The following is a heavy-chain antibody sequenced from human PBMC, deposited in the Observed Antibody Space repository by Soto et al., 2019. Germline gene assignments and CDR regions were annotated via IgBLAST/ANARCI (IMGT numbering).Heavy chain of an antibody. CDR2: IERDDDDK. CDR3: ARSIRGPRKFNGMDV. D-gene: IGHD1-20*01. V-gene: IGHV2-70*13. CDR1: GFSITSPGMS. Sequence: SGPTLVNPTETLTLTRTFSGFSITSPGMSVSWIRQPPGRALEWLALIERDDDDKYYSTSLKTRLTISKDTRKNQVVLTMANMDPADTATYYCARSIRGPRKFNGMDVWGQGTTVTVSS. J-gene: IGHJ6*02.